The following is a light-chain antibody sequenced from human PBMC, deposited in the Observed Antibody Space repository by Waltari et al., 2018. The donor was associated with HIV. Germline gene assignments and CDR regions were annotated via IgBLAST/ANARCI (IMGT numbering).Light chain of an antibody. J-gene: IGLJ2*01. CDR3: VTWDDSLRGVV. Sequence: SVVTQPPSASGTPGQRVTISCSGHTPNIGSNYVFWYQHLPGTAPKLLIHRNDQRPSGVPDRFSGSTSGTSASLAISGLRSEDEADYYCVTWDDSLRGVVFGGGTKVAVL. V-gene: IGLV1-47*01. CDR1: TPNIGSNY. CDR2: RND.